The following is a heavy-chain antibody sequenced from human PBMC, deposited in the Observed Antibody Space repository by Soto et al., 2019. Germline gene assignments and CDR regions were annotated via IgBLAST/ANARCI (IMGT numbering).Heavy chain of an antibody. CDR3: ARAFNWNAAYFDY. Sequence: EVHLVESGGGLIQPGGSLRLSCAASGLTVSNNYMSWVRQAPGKGLEWVSIIYSGGSTYYADSVTGRFTISRDHSKNTLYLQMDSLRAEDTAVYYCARAFNWNAAYFDYWGQGTLVNVSS. J-gene: IGHJ4*02. V-gene: IGHV3-53*01. CDR1: GLTVSNNY. CDR2: IYSGGST. D-gene: IGHD1-1*01.